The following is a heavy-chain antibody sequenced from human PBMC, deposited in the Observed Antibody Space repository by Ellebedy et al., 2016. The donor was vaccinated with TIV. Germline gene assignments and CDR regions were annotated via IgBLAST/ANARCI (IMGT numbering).Heavy chain of an antibody. CDR2: INQDGSDK. D-gene: IGHD3-16*01. CDR1: GFSFSSYW. J-gene: IGHJ3*02. V-gene: IGHV3-7*01. Sequence: GESLKISCAVSGFSFSSYWMTWVRQAPGKGLEWVANINQDGSDKYYVDSLRGRFTISRDNAKNSLYLQMNSLRGEDTAVYYCATDGSYGDYRSPTHAFVMWGRGTLVTVSS. CDR3: ATDGSYGDYRSPTHAFVM.